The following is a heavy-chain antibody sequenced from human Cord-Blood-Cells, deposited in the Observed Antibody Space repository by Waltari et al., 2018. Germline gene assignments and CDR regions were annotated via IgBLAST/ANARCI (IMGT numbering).Heavy chain of an antibody. J-gene: IGHJ4*02. Sequence: QVQLVQSGAEVKKPGASVKVSCKASGYTFTSYDINWVRQATGQGLEWRGWMNPNRGNTGDAQKFQGRGTITRNTSISTAYMELSSLRSEDTAVYYCARWRPWGSSSSGLDYWGQGTLVTVSS. D-gene: IGHD6-6*01. CDR1: GYTFTSYD. V-gene: IGHV1-8*03. CDR3: ARWRPWGSSSSGLDY. CDR2: MNPNRGNT.